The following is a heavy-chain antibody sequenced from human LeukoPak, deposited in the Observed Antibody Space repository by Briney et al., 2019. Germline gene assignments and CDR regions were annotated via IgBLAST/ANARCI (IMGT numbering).Heavy chain of an antibody. J-gene: IGHJ4*02. CDR3: ARAIVTTDY. Sequence: ASVTVSCTASGYTFTSNYMHWVRQAPGQGLEWMGIINPSGGSTSYAQKFQGRVTMTRDTSTSTVYMDLSSLRSEDTAVYYCARAIVTTDYWGQGTLVTVSS. CDR2: INPSGGST. CDR1: GYTFTSNY. D-gene: IGHD5-12*01. V-gene: IGHV1-46*01.